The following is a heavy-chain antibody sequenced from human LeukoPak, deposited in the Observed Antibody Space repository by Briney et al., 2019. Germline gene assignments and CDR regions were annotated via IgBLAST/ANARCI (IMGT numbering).Heavy chain of an antibody. CDR3: ARTYSSSWSYCDS. D-gene: IGHD6-13*01. V-gene: IGHV1-46*01. J-gene: IGHJ4*02. CDR2: IYPSSGST. Sequence: ASVKVSCKASGSTFTRYYIHWVRQAPGQGLDWMGMIYPSSGSTRFAQMFQDRVTMTRDTSTSAVYMELSSLTSEDTAMYYCARTYSSSWSYCDSWGQGTLVTVSS. CDR1: GSTFTRYY.